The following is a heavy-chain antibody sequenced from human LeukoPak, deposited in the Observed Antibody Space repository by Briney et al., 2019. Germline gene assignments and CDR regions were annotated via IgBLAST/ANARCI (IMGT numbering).Heavy chain of an antibody. D-gene: IGHD6-6*01. CDR2: INPSGGST. Sequence: ASVKVSCKASGYTFTSYYMHWVRQAPGQGLEWMGIINPSGGSTSYAQKFQGRVTMTRDMSTSTVYMELSSLRSEDTAVYYCARVRSSRGAFDIWGQGTMVTASS. J-gene: IGHJ3*02. CDR3: ARVRSSRGAFDI. V-gene: IGHV1-46*01. CDR1: GYTFTSYY.